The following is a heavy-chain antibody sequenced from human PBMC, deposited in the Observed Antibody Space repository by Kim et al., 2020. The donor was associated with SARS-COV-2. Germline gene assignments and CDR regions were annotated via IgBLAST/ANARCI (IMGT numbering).Heavy chain of an antibody. CDR3: AREVSSSWYRAVSLGY. Sequence: ASVKVSCKASGYTFTSYAMNWVRQAPGQGLEWMGWINTNTGNPTYAQGFTGRFVFSLDTSVSTAYLQISSLKAEDTAVYYCAREVSSSWYRAVSLGYWGQGTLVTVSS. CDR1: GYTFTSYA. CDR2: INTNTGNP. D-gene: IGHD6-13*01. J-gene: IGHJ4*02. V-gene: IGHV7-4-1*02.